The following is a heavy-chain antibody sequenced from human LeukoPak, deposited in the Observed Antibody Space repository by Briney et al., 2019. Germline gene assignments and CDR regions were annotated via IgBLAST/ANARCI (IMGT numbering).Heavy chain of an antibody. V-gene: IGHV1-2*02. J-gene: IGHJ4*02. CDR3: AREDAYNSARKYDY. Sequence: ASVKVSCKASGYTFTGYYMHWVRQAPGQGLEWMGWINPNSGGTNYAQKFQGRVTMTRDTSISTAYMELSRLRSDDTAVYYCAREDAYNSARKYDYWGQGTLVTVSS. D-gene: IGHD6-19*01. CDR2: INPNSGGT. CDR1: GYTFTGYY.